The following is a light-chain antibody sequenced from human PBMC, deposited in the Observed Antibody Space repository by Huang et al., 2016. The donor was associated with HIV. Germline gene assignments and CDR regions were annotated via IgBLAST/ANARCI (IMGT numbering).Light chain of an antibody. CDR2: GAS. CDR1: QSVTSDY. CDR3: QQYGSSLGT. V-gene: IGKV3-20*01. Sequence: EIVLTQSPGPLSLSPGERATLSCWASQSVTSDYVAWYQQKPGQAPRLLSYGASIRATGIPDRFSGSGSGTYVTLTISRLEPGDFAVYYCQQYGSSLGTFGGGTKVEIK. J-gene: IGKJ4*01.